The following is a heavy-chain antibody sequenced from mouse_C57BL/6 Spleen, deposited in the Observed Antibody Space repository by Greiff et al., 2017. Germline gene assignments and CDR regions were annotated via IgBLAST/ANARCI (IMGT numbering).Heavy chain of an antibody. CDR2: IHPSDSDT. V-gene: IGHV1-74*01. Sequence: QVQLQQPGAELVKPGASVKVSCKASGYTFTSYWMHWVKQRPGQGLEWIGRIHPSDSDTNYNQKFKGKATLTVDKSSSTAYMQLSSLTSVDSAVYYCASPYNDSTPSYWYIDVWGTGTTVTVSS. CDR1: GYTFTSYW. D-gene: IGHD1-1*01. CDR3: ASPYNDSTPSYWYIDV. J-gene: IGHJ1*03.